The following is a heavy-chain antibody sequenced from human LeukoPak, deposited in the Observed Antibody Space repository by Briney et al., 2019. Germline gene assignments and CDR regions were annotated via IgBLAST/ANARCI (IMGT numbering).Heavy chain of an antibody. Sequence: SETLSLTCAVSGGSISSGGYSWSWIRQPPGKGLEWIVYIYHSGSTYYNPSLKSRVTISVDRSKNQFSLKLSSVTAADTAVHYCARDKQQLVASGGYYYYGMDVWGQGTTVTVSS. V-gene: IGHV4-30-2*01. D-gene: IGHD6-13*01. J-gene: IGHJ6*02. CDR3: ARDKQQLVASGGYYYYGMDV. CDR2: IYHSGST. CDR1: GGSISSGGYS.